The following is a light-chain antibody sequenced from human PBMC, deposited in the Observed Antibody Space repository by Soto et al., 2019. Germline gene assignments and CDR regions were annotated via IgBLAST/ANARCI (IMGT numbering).Light chain of an antibody. CDR2: RDD. Sequence: QSLLTQPPSASGTPGQRVIISCSGSSSNIGSNVVNWYQQLPGTAPRLLIYRDDQRPSGVTDRFSGSRSGTTASLAISGLQSEDEADYYCAAWDDSLNGWVFGGGTQLTVL. J-gene: IGLJ3*02. CDR3: AAWDDSLNGWV. CDR1: SSNIGSNV. V-gene: IGLV1-44*01.